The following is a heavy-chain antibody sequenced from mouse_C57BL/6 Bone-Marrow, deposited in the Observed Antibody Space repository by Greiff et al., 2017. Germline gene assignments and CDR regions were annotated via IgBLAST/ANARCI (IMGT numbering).Heavy chain of an antibody. D-gene: IGHD2-5*01. V-gene: IGHV1-69*01. J-gene: IGHJ2*01. CDR2: IDPSDSYT. CDR1: GYTFTSYW. CDR3: ARDYSNLYYFDY. Sequence: VQLQQPGAELVMPGASVKLSCKASGYTFTSYWMHWVKQRPGQGLEWIGEIDPSDSYTNYNQKFKGKSTLTVDKSSSTAYMQLSSLTSEDSGVYYCARDYSNLYYFDYWGQGTTLTVSS.